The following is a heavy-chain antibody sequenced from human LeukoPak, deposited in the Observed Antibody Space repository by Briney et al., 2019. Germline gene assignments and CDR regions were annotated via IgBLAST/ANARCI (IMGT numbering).Heavy chain of an antibody. CDR3: ARGLNYYDSSGYYESPYAFDI. D-gene: IGHD3-22*01. CDR1: GHTFTSYD. V-gene: IGHV1-8*03. Sequence: ASVKVSCKASGHTFTSYDINWVRQAAGQGLEWMGWMNPNSGNTVYAQKFQGRVTITRNTSISTAYMELSSLRSEDTAVYYCARGLNYYDSSGYYESPYAFDIWGQGTMVTVSS. CDR2: MNPNSGNT. J-gene: IGHJ3*02.